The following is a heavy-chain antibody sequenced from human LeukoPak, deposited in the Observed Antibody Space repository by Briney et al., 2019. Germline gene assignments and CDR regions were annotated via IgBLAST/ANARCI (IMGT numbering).Heavy chain of an antibody. CDR3: ERDGGLAVSGPPGY. V-gene: IGHV4-38-2*02. J-gene: IGHJ4*02. Sequence: PSETLSLTCGVSGYSISSGYYWGWIRQPPGKGLEWIGSIFHTGNTYYNPSLKSRVTMSVDTSKNQFSLKLSSVTAADTAVYYCERDGGLAVSGPPGYWGQGTLVTVSS. D-gene: IGHD6-19*01. CDR2: IFHTGNT. CDR1: GYSISSGYY.